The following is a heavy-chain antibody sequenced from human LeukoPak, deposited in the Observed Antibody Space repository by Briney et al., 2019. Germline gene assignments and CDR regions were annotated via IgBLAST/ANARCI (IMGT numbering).Heavy chain of an antibody. D-gene: IGHD3-10*01. V-gene: IGHV1-24*01. CDR2: FDPEDGET. J-gene: IGHJ4*02. Sequence: ASVKVSCKVSGYTLAELSMHWVRQAPGKGLEWMGGFDPEDGETIYAQKFQGRVTMTEDTSTDTAYMELSSLRSEDTAVYYCATSGSYYRPPFDYWGQGTLVTVSS. CDR3: ATSGSYYRPPFDY. CDR1: GYTLAELS.